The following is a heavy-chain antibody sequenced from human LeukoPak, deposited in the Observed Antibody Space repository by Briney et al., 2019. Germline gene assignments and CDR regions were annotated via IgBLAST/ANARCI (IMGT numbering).Heavy chain of an antibody. CDR1: GFTVSSNY. J-gene: IGHJ4*02. Sequence: GGSLRLSCAASGFTVSSNYMSWVRQAPGKGLEWVSVIYSGGSTYYADSVKGRFTISRDNSKNTLYLQMNSLRAEDTAVYYCARDPRGTGYDDYWGQGTLVTVSS. V-gene: IGHV3-66*01. CDR3: ARDPRGTGYDDY. D-gene: IGHD6-13*01. CDR2: IYSGGST.